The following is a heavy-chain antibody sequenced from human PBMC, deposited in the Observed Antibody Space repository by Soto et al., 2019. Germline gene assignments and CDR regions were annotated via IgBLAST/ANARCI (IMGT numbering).Heavy chain of an antibody. Sequence: GGSLRLSCAASGFTFSSYAMSWVRQAPGKGLEWVSAISGSGGSTYYADSVKGRFTISRDNSKNTLYLQMNSLRAEDTAVYYCAKVRQLVRQTSGVYFDYWGQGTLVTVSS. CDR2: ISGSGGST. D-gene: IGHD6-13*01. CDR1: GFTFSSYA. V-gene: IGHV3-23*01. J-gene: IGHJ4*02. CDR3: AKVRQLVRQTSGVYFDY.